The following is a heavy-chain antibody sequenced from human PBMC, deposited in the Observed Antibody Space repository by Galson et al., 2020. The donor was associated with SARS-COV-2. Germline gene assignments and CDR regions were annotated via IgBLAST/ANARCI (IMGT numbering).Heavy chain of an antibody. V-gene: IGHV4-31*11. CDR3: AREELEGGYFCGVDV. CDR1: GDSISNGGYY. Sequence: SETLSLTCAVSGDSISNGGYYWSWIRQHPGKGLEWLGYIYNTGTTFYNPSLKSRVTISVDMSKNQFSLRLTSVTAADTAVYYCAREELEGGYFCGVDVWVQGTTVTVSS. D-gene: IGHD1-7*01. J-gene: IGHJ6*02. CDR2: IYNTGTT.